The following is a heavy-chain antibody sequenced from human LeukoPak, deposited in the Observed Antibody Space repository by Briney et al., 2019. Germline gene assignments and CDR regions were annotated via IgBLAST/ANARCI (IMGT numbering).Heavy chain of an antibody. Sequence: GGSLRLSCEASGFTFSSYWMHWVRQAPGKGLVWVSRINSDVSSTTCADSVKGRFTISRDNAKNTLYLQMKSLRAEDTAVYYCAREKRYCSSTTCYGLDYWGQGTLVTVCS. D-gene: IGHD2-2*01. CDR3: AREKRYCSSTTCYGLDY. J-gene: IGHJ4*02. V-gene: IGHV3-74*01. CDR2: INSDVSST. CDR1: GFTFSSYW.